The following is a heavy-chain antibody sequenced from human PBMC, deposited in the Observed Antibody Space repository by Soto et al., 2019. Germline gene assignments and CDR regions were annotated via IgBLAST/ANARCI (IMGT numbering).Heavy chain of an antibody. V-gene: IGHV1-3*05. D-gene: IGHD6-13*01. J-gene: IGHJ5*02. CDR3: ARSSGWYVWFDP. Sequence: QVQLVQSGAEEKKPGASVKVSCKASGYTFTSYAMHWVRQAPGQRLEWKGWINAGNGNTKYSQKFQGRVTITSDTSARSAYMELSRLRSEDTAVYYCARSSGWYVWFDPWGQGTLVTVSS. CDR2: INAGNGNT. CDR1: GYTFTSYA.